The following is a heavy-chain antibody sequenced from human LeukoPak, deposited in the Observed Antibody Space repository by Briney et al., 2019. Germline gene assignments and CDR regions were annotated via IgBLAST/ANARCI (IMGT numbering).Heavy chain of an antibody. D-gene: IGHD2-21*02. CDR3: AKEMSHIVVVTARDY. Sequence: GGSLRLSCAASGFTFSSYAMSWVRQAPGKGLEWVSGISGSGGSTYYADSVKGRFTISRDNSKNTLYLQMNSLRAEDAAIYYCAKEMSHIVVVTARDYWGQGTLVTVSS. CDR1: GFTFSSYA. J-gene: IGHJ4*02. V-gene: IGHV3-23*01. CDR2: ISGSGGST.